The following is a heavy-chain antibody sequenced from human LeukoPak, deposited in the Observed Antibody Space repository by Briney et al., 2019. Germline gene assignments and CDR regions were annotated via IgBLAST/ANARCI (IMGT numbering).Heavy chain of an antibody. V-gene: IGHV4-34*01. CDR1: GGSFSGYY. CDR3: ARDPTDEFHDAFDI. CDR2: INHSGST. J-gene: IGHJ3*02. Sequence: SETLSLTCAVYGGSFSGYYWSWIRQPPGKGLEWIGEINHSGSTNYNPSLKSRVTISVDTSKNQFSLKLSSVTAADTAVYYCARDPTDEFHDAFDIWGQGTMVTVSS.